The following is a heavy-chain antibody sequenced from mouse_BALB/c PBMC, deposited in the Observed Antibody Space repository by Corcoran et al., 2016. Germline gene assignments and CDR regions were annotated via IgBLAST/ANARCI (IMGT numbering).Heavy chain of an antibody. V-gene: IGHV9-3-1*01. CDR3: AREPYAMDY. Sequence: QIQLVQSGPQLKKPGETVKISCKASGYTFSTYGLNWVKQDPGKGLKWIGGINTYTGEPTYADDFKVRFAFSLETSASTSYLQINNLKNEDTATYFCAREPYAMDYWGQGTSVTVSS. CDR2: INTYTGEP. CDR1: GYTFSTYG. J-gene: IGHJ4*01.